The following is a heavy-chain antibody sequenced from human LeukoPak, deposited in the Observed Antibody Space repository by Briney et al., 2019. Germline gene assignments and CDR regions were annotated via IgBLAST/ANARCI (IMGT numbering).Heavy chain of an antibody. CDR1: GYTFTSYD. CDR2: INPNSGNT. J-gene: IGHJ5*02. CDR3: ARGPLSSLDCGGDRYSRSNQNWFDP. Sequence: ASVTVSCKASGYTFTSYDINWVRQATGQGLAWTGWINPNSGNTGYAQKFQGRGTMTRNTSISTAYMELSSLRSEATAVYYCARGPLSSLDCGGDRYSRSNQNWFDPWGQGTLVTVSS. D-gene: IGHD2-21*02. V-gene: IGHV1-8*01.